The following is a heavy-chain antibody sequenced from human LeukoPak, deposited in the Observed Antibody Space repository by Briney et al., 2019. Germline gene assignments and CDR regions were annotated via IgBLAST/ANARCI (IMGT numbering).Heavy chain of an antibody. CDR1: GFSFSNYA. J-gene: IGHJ4*02. Sequence: GGSLRLSCAASGFSFSNYAMTWVRQAPGKGLEWVSSISSSSSYIYYADSVKGRFTISRDNAKNSLYLQMNSLRAEDTAVYYCATKGGLRYYWGQGTLVTVSS. V-gene: IGHV3-21*01. CDR3: ATKGGLRYY. CDR2: ISSSSSYI. D-gene: IGHD3-16*01.